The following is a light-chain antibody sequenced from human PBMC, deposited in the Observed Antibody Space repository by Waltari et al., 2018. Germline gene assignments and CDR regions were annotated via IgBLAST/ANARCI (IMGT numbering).Light chain of an antibody. CDR2: EFS. CDR3: SSYGGSNNFV. Sequence: QSALTQPPSASGSPAQSVPIPCTGASSAVGAYNSVPLYQQHPGKAPKLMVFEFSKRPAGVPDRFSGSKSGNTASLTVSGLQGEDEADYYCSSYGGSNNFVFGTGTKVSVL. V-gene: IGLV2-8*01. J-gene: IGLJ1*01. CDR1: SSAVGAYNS.